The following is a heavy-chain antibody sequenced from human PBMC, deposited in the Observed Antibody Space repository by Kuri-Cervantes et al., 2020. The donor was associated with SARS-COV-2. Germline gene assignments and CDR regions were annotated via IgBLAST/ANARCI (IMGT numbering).Heavy chain of an antibody. CDR1: GFIFSDYY. CDR2: IGPSGITK. CDR3: ARDQTMIVAHDAFDI. Sequence: GESLKISCTASGFIFSDYYMTWIRQAPGKGLEWVSNIGPSGITKYYADSVKGRFTISRDNAKNSLYLQMSSLRAEDTAVYYCARDQTMIVAHDAFDIWGQGTMVTVSS. J-gene: IGHJ3*02. D-gene: IGHD3-22*01. V-gene: IGHV3-11*04.